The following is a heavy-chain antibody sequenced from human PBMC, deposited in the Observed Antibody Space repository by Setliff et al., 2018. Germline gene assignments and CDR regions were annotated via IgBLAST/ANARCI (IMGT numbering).Heavy chain of an antibody. CDR2: IEPKSGDA. D-gene: IGHD3-22*01. Sequence: ASVKVSCKASGYTFSDYYIHWMRQAPGQGLEWMGWIEPKSGDANYAQKLQGRVTMTRDMSVSTAYMELRSLRADDTAVYYCARINFYVSSGYYYAPELWGQGTTVTVSS. CDR1: GYTFSDYY. J-gene: IGHJ4*02. V-gene: IGHV1-2*02. CDR3: ARINFYVSSGYYYAPEL.